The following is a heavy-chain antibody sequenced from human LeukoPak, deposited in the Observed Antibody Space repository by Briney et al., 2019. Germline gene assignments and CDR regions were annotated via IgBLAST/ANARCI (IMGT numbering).Heavy chain of an antibody. CDR1: GGSISSYY. J-gene: IGHJ4*02. CDR2: SINVGPP. V-gene: IGHV4-59*01. CDR3: ARGRKYTSGYRVTELGSGYSDY. Sequence: PSETLSLTCTVSGGSISSYYWNWSRSPQGRGWSGLGISINVGPPTTTPPSRVESACQLTSKNQFSLKLSSVTAADTAVYYCARGRKYTSGYRVTELGSGYSDYWGQGTLVTVSS. D-gene: IGHD5-18*01.